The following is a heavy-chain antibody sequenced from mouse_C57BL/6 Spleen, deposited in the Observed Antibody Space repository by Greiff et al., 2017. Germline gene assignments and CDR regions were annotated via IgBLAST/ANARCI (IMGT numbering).Heavy chain of an antibody. CDR2: INPSNGGT. Sequence: QVQLQQPGTELVKPGASVKLSCKASGYTFTSYWMNWVKQSPGKGLEWIGNINPSNGGTNYNQKFKSKATLTVDKSSSTAYMQLSSLTSEDSAVYEGARSEPYDYASLFDYWGKGTTLTVSS. CDR3: ARSEPYDYASLFDY. D-gene: IGHD2-4*01. J-gene: IGHJ2*01. CDR1: GYTFTSYW. V-gene: IGHV1-53*01.